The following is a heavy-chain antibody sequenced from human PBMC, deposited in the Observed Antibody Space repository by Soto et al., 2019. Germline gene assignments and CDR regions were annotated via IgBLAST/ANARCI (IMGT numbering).Heavy chain of an antibody. CDR2: IDPSDSYT. Sequence: GESLKISCKGSGYSFTSYWISWVRQMPGKGLEWMGRIDPSDSYTNYSPSFQGHVTISADKSISTAYLQWSSLKASDTAMYYCASGYSGSYLDAFDIWGQGTMVTVSS. CDR1: GYSFTSYW. V-gene: IGHV5-10-1*01. J-gene: IGHJ3*02. D-gene: IGHD1-26*01. CDR3: ASGYSGSYLDAFDI.